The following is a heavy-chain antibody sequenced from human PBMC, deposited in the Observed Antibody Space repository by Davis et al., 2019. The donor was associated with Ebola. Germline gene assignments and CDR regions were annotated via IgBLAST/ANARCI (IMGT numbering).Heavy chain of an antibody. CDR2: ISWDGEST. V-gene: IGHV3-43*01. D-gene: IGHD3-22*01. CDR1: GFKFDNYT. J-gene: IGHJ6*03. Sequence: PGGSLRLSCAASGFKFDNYTIHWVRQAPGKGLEWVSLISWDGESTWYADSVKGRFTISRDNSKNSLYLQMNNLRTEDTALYYCTRGERYYDGSGPFVGEGAYYMDVWGKGTTVTVSS. CDR3: TRGERYYDGSGPFVGEGAYYMDV.